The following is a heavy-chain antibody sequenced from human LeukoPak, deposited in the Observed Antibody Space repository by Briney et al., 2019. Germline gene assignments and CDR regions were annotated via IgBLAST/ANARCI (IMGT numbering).Heavy chain of an antibody. V-gene: IGHV3-30-3*01. Sequence: GRSLRLSCAASGFTFSSYAMHWVHQAPGKGLEWVAVISYDGSNKYYADSVKGRFSISRDNAKNTLYLQMDSLRAEDTAVYYCARITNRNYFDSWGLETLVTVSS. CDR3: ARITNRNYFDS. CDR1: GFTFSSYA. CDR2: ISYDGSNK. J-gene: IGHJ4*02. D-gene: IGHD1-14*01.